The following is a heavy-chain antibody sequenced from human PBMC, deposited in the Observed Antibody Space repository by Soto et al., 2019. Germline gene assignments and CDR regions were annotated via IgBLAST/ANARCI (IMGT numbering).Heavy chain of an antibody. Sequence: GGSLRLSCTASGFTFGDYAMNWVRQAPGKGLEWVGFIRSKAYGGTTEYAASVKGRFTISRDDSKSIAYLQMNSLKTEDTAVYYCTRVSSSYYFDYWGQGTLVTVSS. CDR1: GFTFGDYA. CDR2: IRSKAYGGTT. V-gene: IGHV3-49*04. J-gene: IGHJ4*02. CDR3: TRVSSSYYFDY. D-gene: IGHD6-6*01.